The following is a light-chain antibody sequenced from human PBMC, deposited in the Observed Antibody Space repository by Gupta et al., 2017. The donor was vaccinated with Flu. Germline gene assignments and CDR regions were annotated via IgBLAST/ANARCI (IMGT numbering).Light chain of an antibody. V-gene: IGKV3D-15*01. CDR3: QQYEKRPPWT. CDR2: GGA. CDR1: QSISTN. J-gene: IGKJ1*01. Sequence: EIVLSQSPDTPSVSPGESATLSCRASQSISTNLAWSQQKPGQTPRRLISGGATRATGHPDRFSGGRSATEVTLTSSSMQSEDFAVYYCQQYEKRPPWTFGQGTKVEI.